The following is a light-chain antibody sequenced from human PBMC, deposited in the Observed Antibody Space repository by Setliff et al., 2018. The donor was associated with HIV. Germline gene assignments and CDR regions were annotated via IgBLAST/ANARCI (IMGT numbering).Light chain of an antibody. V-gene: IGLV1-44*01. CDR2: RNN. CDR3: AAWDDSLNGQV. CDR1: NSNIGSNT. Sequence: QSVLTQPPSASGTPGQRVTISCSGSNSNIGSNTVNWYQQLPGTAPNLLIYRNNQRPSGVPDRFSGSKSGTSASLAISGLQSEDEAYYYCAAWDDSLNGQVFGGGTKVTVL. J-gene: IGLJ2*01.